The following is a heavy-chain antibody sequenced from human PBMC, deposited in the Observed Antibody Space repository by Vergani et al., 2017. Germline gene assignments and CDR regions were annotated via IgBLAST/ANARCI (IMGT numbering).Heavy chain of an antibody. V-gene: IGHV3-7*03. CDR1: GFTFSSYW. D-gene: IGHD3-10*01. CDR3: ARGFMVRGVISGDDY. J-gene: IGHJ4*02. CDR2: IKQDGSEK. Sequence: EVQLVESGGGLVQPGGSLRLSCAASGFTFSSYWMSWVRQAPGKGLEWVANIKQDGSEKYYVDSVKGRFTISRDNSKSTLYLRMNSLRAEDTAIYYCARGFMVRGVISGDDYWGQGTLVTVSS.